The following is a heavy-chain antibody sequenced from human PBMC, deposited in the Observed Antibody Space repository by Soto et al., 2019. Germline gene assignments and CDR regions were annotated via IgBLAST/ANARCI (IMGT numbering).Heavy chain of an antibody. CDR1: VGSISSYY. J-gene: IGHJ6*02. Sequence: SETLSLTCTVSVGSISSYYWSWIRQPPGKGLEWIGSIYYSGSTNYNPSLKSRVTISVETSKNQFSLKLSSVTAADTAVYYCARVFNHPNYYYYYGMDVWGQGPSVTVSS. CDR2: IYYSGST. V-gene: IGHV4-59*01. CDR3: ARVFNHPNYYYYYGMDV.